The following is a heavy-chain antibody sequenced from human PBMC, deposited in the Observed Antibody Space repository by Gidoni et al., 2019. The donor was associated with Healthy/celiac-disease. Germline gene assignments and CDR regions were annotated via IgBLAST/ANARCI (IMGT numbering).Heavy chain of an antibody. J-gene: IGHJ6*02. D-gene: IGHD2-15*01. Sequence: QVQLVQSGAEVKKPGASVKVSCKVSGYTLTELSMHWVRQAPGKGLEWMGGFDPEDGETIYAQKFQGRVTMTEDTSTDTAYMELSSLRSEDTAVYYCATMDVVVVAATLSYYYYGMDVWGQGTTVTVSS. V-gene: IGHV1-24*01. CDR3: ATMDVVVVAATLSYYYYGMDV. CDR1: GYTLTELS. CDR2: FDPEDGET.